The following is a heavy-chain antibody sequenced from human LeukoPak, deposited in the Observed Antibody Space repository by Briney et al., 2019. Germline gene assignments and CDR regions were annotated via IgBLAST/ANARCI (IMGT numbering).Heavy chain of an antibody. J-gene: IGHJ4*02. V-gene: IGHV4-59*02. CDR3: AKIQQGGAKLDY. CDR1: GGSVTSYY. Sequence: SETLSLTCTVSGGSVTSYYWTWIRQSPGKGLEWIGYIYYSGTIHYNPSLKSRVTILVDTSKNQFSLNIDSVTPADTAVYYCAKIQQGGAKLDYWGPGILVTVSS. D-gene: IGHD1-1*01. CDR2: IYYSGTI.